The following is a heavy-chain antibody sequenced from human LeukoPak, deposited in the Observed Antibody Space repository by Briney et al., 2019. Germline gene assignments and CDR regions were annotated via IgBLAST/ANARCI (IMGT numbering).Heavy chain of an antibody. D-gene: IGHD3-16*01. V-gene: IGHV3-48*03. CDR3: ARYYYSRNALDY. Sequence: PGGSLRLSCAASGFTFSSYEMNWVRQAPGKGLEWVSYISSSGGTIYYADSVKGRFTISRDNAKNSLYLQMNSLRAEDTAVYYCARYYYSRNALDYWGQGTLVTVSS. CDR2: ISSSGGTI. CDR1: GFTFSSYE. J-gene: IGHJ4*02.